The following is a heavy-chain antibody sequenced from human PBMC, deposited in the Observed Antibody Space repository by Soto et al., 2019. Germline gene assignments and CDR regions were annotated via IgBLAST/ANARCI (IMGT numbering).Heavy chain of an antibody. CDR2: ISSSSSTI. Sequence: EVQLVESGGGLVQPGGSLRLSCAASGFTFSSCSMNWVRQAPGKGLEWVSYISSSSSTIYYADSVKGRFTISRDNAKNSLYLQMNSLRDEDTAVYYCAREAAAGYLNWFDPWGQGTLVTVSS. V-gene: IGHV3-48*02. D-gene: IGHD6-13*01. CDR3: AREAAAGYLNWFDP. J-gene: IGHJ5*02. CDR1: GFTFSSCS.